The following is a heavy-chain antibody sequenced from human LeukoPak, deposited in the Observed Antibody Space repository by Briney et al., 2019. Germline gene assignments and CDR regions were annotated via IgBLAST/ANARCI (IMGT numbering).Heavy chain of an antibody. D-gene: IGHD6-6*01. J-gene: IGHJ4*02. Sequence: QSGGSLRLSCAASGFTFSSYSINWVRQAPGKGLEWVAVISYDGGNKYYADSVKGRFTISRDNSKNTLYLQMNSLRAEDTAVYYCAKAGVISIAARPFDYWGQGTLVTVSS. CDR1: GFTFSSYS. V-gene: IGHV3-30*18. CDR3: AKAGVISIAARPFDY. CDR2: ISYDGGNK.